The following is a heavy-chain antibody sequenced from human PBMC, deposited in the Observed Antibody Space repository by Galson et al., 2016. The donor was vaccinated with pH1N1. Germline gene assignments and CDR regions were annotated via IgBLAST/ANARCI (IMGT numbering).Heavy chain of an antibody. CDR3: ARSSSSMEGEYYFDY. CDR1: GGSISNGGYY. D-gene: IGHD6-6*01. CDR2: IYYSGST. V-gene: IGHV4-31*03. J-gene: IGHJ4*02. Sequence: LSLTCTVSGGSISNGGYYWSWIRRHPGKGLEWIGYIYYSGSTYYNPSLKSRVTISVDTSKNQFSLKLSSVTAADTAVYYCARSSSSMEGEYYFDYWGQGTLVTVSS.